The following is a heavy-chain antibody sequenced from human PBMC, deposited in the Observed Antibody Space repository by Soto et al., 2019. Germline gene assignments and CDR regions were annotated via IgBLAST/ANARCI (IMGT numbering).Heavy chain of an antibody. V-gene: IGHV3-11*01. CDR3: ASGWKLRD. Sequence: QVQLVESGGGLVKPGGSLRLSCAASGFTFTDDFMTWIRQTPGKGLEWLSSINSGGYSVYYADSVKGRFTISRDNAKNSVYLQRNSLRGEDTAVYYGASGWKLRDWGHGTLVTVSS. J-gene: IGHJ4*01. CDR1: GFTFTDDF. CDR2: INSGGYSV. D-gene: IGHD1-26*01.